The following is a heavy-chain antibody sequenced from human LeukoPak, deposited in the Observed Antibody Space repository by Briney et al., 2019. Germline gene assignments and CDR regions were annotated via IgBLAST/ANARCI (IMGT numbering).Heavy chain of an antibody. CDR3: AKHDGWELHDYCFDY. CDR1: GFTFSNYA. J-gene: IGHJ4*02. Sequence: SGGSLRLSCAASGFTFSNYAMSWVRQAPGKGLEWVATINKNGAEMFYADSVKGRFTISRDNSKNTLNMHLRSLRADDTAVYYCAKHDGWELHDYCFDYWGQGTLVTASS. V-gene: IGHV3-23*01. D-gene: IGHD1-26*01. CDR2: INKNGAEM.